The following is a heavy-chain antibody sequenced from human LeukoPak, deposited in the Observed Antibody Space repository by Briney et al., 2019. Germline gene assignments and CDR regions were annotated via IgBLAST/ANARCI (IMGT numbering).Heavy chain of an antibody. V-gene: IGHV1-46*01. CDR1: GYTFTSYY. D-gene: IGHD3-3*01. CDR2: INPSGGST. CDR3: ARVGIFGVVLLGAFDI. J-gene: IGHJ3*02. Sequence: ASVTVSCTASGYTFTSYYMHWVRQAPGQGLEWMGIINPSGGSTSYAQKFQGRVTMTRDTSTSTVYMELSSLRSEDTAVYYCARVGIFGVVLLGAFDIWGQGTMVTVSS.